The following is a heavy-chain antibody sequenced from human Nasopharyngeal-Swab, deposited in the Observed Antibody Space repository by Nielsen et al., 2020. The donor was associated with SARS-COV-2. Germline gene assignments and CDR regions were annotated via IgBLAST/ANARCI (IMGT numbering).Heavy chain of an antibody. CDR3: ARVGTTGTTAFDY. D-gene: IGHD1-1*01. CDR2: ISAYNGNT. V-gene: IGHV1-18*01. J-gene: IGHJ4*02. Sequence: WVGQAPGQGLEWMGWISAYNGNTNYAQKLQGRVTMTTDTSTSTAYMELRSLRPDDTAVYYCARVGTTGTTAFDYWGQGTLVTVSS.